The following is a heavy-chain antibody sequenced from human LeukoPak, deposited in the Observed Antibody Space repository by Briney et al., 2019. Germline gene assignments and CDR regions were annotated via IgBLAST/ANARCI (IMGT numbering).Heavy chain of an antibody. Sequence: PGGSLRLSCAASGFTFSSHGMHWVRQAPGKGLEWVAFTRYDGSNKYYADFVKGRFTISRDNSKNTLYLQMNSLRAEDTAVYYCAKTTGTYVEGDFDYWGQGTLVTVSS. J-gene: IGHJ4*02. CDR3: AKTTGTYVEGDFDY. D-gene: IGHD1-1*01. CDR1: GFTFSSHG. CDR2: TRYDGSNK. V-gene: IGHV3-30*02.